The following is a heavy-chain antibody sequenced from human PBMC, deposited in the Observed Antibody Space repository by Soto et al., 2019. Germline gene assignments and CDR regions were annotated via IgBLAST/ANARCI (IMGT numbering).Heavy chain of an antibody. CDR3: ARDPVSNYDFWSGYYSAYGMDV. J-gene: IGHJ6*02. D-gene: IGHD3-3*01. Sequence: PGGSLRLSCAASGFTFSNYEMNWVRQAPGKGLEWVSYISSSGSTIFYADSVKGRFTISRDNAKNSLYLQMNSLRVEDTAIYYCARDPVSNYDFWSGYYSAYGMDVWGQGTTVTVSS. CDR2: ISSSGSTI. CDR1: GFTFSNYE. V-gene: IGHV3-48*03.